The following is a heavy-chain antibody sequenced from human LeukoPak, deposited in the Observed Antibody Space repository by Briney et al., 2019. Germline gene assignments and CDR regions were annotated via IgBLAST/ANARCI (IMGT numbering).Heavy chain of an antibody. CDR2: IKQDGTEK. CDR3: ARRYFDL. V-gene: IGHV3-7*03. J-gene: IGHJ2*01. Sequence: PGGSLRLSCAASGFTLSNYWMHWVRQAPGKGLVWVANIKQDGTEKWYVDSVKGRFTISRDNAKNSLYLQMNSLRAEDTAVYYCARRYFDLWGRGTLVTVSS. CDR1: GFTLSNYW.